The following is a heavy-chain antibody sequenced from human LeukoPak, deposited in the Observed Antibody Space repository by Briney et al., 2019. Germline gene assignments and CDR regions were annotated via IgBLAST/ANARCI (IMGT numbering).Heavy chain of an antibody. CDR1: GYTLTELS. V-gene: IGHV1-24*01. J-gene: IGHJ4*02. CDR3: ATTVTTLNMADY. CDR2: FDPEDGET. Sequence: ASVKVSCKVSGYTLTELSMHWVRQAPGKGLEWMGGFDPEDGETIYAQKFQGRVTMTEDTSTDTAYMELSSLRSEDTAVYYCATTVTTLNMADYWGQGTLVTVSS. D-gene: IGHD4-17*01.